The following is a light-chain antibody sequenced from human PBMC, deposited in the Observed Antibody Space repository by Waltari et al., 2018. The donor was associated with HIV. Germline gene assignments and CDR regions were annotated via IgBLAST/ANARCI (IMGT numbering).Light chain of an antibody. CDR2: GAA. CDR1: QSVSSN. V-gene: IGKV3-15*01. CDR3: QQYNNWSYT. Sequence: EIVMTQSPATLSVSPGERATLSCRASQSVSSNLAWYQQKPGQAPRLLIYGAATRATGVTARFSGSGSWTEFTITISSRQSEDFAVYYCQQYNNWSYTFGQGTKLEIK. J-gene: IGKJ2*01.